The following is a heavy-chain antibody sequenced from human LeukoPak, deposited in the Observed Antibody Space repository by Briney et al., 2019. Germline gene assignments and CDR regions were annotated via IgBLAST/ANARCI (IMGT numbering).Heavy chain of an antibody. D-gene: IGHD3-10*01. V-gene: IGHV3-23*01. J-gene: IGHJ3*02. CDR1: GFTFSSYG. CDR3: AKDHYYGSGSLDAFDI. Sequence: GGSLRLSCAASGFTFSSYGMSWVRQAPGKGLEWVSAISGSGGSTYYADSVRGRFTISRDNSKNTLYLQMNGLRAEDTAVYYCAKDHYYGSGSLDAFDIWGQGTMVTVSS. CDR2: ISGSGGST.